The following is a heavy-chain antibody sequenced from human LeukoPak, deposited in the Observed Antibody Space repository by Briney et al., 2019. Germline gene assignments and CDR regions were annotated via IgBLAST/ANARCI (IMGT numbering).Heavy chain of an antibody. D-gene: IGHD5-18*01. Sequence: ASVKVSCKASEYTFTDYYIHWVRQAPGQGLEWMGWINPNSGGTNYAQKFQGRVTMTRDTSISTACMELSGLRSDDTAVYYCAREDGYRYESWGQGALVTVSS. J-gene: IGHJ5*02. V-gene: IGHV1-2*02. CDR3: AREDGYRYES. CDR1: EYTFTDYY. CDR2: INPNSGGT.